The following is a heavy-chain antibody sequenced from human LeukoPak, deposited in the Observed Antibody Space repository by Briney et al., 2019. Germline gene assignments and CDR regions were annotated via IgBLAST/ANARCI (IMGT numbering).Heavy chain of an antibody. Sequence: QPGRSLRLSCAASGFTFSSYGMHWVRQAPGKGLEWVAVIWYDGSNKYYADSVKGRFTISRDNSKNTLYLQMNSLRAEDTAVYYCARAGYSSGWYDYWGQGTLVNVSS. CDR1: GFTFSSYG. CDR2: IWYDGSNK. CDR3: ARAGYSSGWYDY. J-gene: IGHJ4*02. D-gene: IGHD6-19*01. V-gene: IGHV3-33*01.